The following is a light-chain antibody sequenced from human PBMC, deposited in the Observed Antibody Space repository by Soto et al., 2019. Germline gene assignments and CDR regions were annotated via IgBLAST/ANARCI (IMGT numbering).Light chain of an antibody. CDR1: QDISNY. CDR3: QQYDNLPLT. CDR2: DAS. Sequence: DIQMTQSPSSLSASVGDRVTITCQASQDISNYLNWYQQKPGKAPKLPIYDASNLETGVPSRFSGSGSGTHFTFTISSLQPEDIGTYYCQQYDNLPLTFGGGTNVEIK. J-gene: IGKJ4*01. V-gene: IGKV1-33*01.